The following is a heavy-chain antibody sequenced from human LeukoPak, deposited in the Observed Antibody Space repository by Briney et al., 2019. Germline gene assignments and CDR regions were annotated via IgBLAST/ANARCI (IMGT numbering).Heavy chain of an antibody. D-gene: IGHD3-10*02. CDR3: ARGFYFVGRHPAYSFDF. J-gene: IGHJ4*02. V-gene: IGHV3-53*01. CDR2: LYTGRNT. Sequence: GGSLTLSCAASGFSVNTNYMTWVRHAPRKGLEWVSFLYTGRNTYYAKSVQGRFSISRDNSRNTLYLEMNSLKAEDTAVYYCARGFYFVGRHPAYSFDFWGLGTLVTVSS. CDR1: GFSVNTNY.